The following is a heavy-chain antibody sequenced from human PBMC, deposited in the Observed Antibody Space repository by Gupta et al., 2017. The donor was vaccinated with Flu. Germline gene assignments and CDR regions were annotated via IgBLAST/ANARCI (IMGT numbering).Heavy chain of an antibody. CDR3: ARHPRMATMPKGGFDY. Sequence: EVQLVQSGAEVKKPGESLKISCKGSGYRFTSYWSGWVRQMPGNGLEWMGIIYPGDADTRYSPSFQGQVTISADKSISTAYLQWSSLKASDTAMYYCARHPRMATMPKGGFDYWGQGTLVTVSS. D-gene: IGHD5-24*01. J-gene: IGHJ4*02. CDR2: IYPGDADT. CDR1: GYRFTSYW. V-gene: IGHV5-51*01.